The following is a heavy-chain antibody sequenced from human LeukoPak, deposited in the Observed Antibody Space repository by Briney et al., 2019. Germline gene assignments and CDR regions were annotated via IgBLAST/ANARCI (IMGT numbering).Heavy chain of an antibody. Sequence: PGGSLRLPCAASGFTFSSYGMHWVRQAPGKGLEWVSFIRCGGSNKYYADSVKGRFTISRDNSKNTLYLQMNSLRAEDTAVYYCAKAVGGYYPYYFDYWGQGTLVTVSS. J-gene: IGHJ4*02. D-gene: IGHD3-3*01. CDR3: AKAVGGYYPYYFDY. CDR1: GFTFSSYG. CDR2: IRCGGSNK. V-gene: IGHV3-30*02.